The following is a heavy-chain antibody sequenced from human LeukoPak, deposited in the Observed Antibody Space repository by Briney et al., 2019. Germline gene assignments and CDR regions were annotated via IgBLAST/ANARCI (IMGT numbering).Heavy chain of an antibody. J-gene: IGHJ5*02. CDR2: ISSSSSDT. V-gene: IGHV3-11*05. Sequence: GRSLRLSCAASGFTVNDYYMSWIRQAPGKGLGWVSYISSSSSDTNYADSVKGRFTISRDNAKNLLYLQMNSLRAEDAAVYYCARGRPAPPNWFDPWGQGTLVTVSS. CDR1: GFTVNDYY. CDR3: ARGRPAPPNWFDP.